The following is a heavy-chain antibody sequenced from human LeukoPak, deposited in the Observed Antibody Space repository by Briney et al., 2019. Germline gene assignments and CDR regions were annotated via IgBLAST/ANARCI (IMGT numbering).Heavy chain of an antibody. J-gene: IGHJ5*02. CDR2: IYHSGST. Sequence: SETLSLTCTVSGYSISSGYYWGWIRQPPGKGLEWIGSIYHSGSTYYNPSLKSRVTISVDTSKNQFSLKLSSVTAADTAVYYCARVGPLRECNSWGQGTLVTVSS. V-gene: IGHV4-38-2*02. D-gene: IGHD2/OR15-2a*01. CDR1: GYSISSGYY. CDR3: ARVGPLRECNS.